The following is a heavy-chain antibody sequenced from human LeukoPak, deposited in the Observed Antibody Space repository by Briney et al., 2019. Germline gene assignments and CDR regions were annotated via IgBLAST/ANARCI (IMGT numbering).Heavy chain of an antibody. V-gene: IGHV4-59*02. Sequence: SETLSLTCVVSGGSVSGYYWGWIRQPPRRGLEWIGYVYYSGSTNYNPSFKSRITISVDTSRNQFSLQLSSVTAADTAVYYCARIHRYCSGGACYVLDNWGQGTLVALSS. CDR2: VYYSGST. CDR1: GGSVSGYY. J-gene: IGHJ4*02. D-gene: IGHD2-15*01. CDR3: ARIHRYCSGGACYVLDN.